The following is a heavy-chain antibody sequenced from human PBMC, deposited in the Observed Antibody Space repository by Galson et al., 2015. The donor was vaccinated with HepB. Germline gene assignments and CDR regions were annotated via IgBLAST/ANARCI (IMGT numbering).Heavy chain of an antibody. CDR3: ASQWKLGHSYLNAPLDC. CDR1: GLKFSNFR. D-gene: IGHD5-18*01. V-gene: IGHV3-7*03. CDR2: IKQDESEK. J-gene: IGHJ4*02. Sequence: SLRLSCAASGLKFSNFRMTWVRQAPGTGLEWVATIKQDESEKYYVDSVTGRFNVSRDNAKNSLYLEMNTLRAEDTAVYYCASQWKLGHSYLNAPLDCWGQGTLVTVSS.